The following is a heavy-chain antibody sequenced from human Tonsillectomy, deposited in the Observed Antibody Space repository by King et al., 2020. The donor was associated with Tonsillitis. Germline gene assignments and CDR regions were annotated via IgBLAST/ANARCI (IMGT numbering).Heavy chain of an antibody. CDR1: GITFSTYA. Sequence: VQLVESGGGLVQPGGSLRLSCVASGITFSTYAMTWVRRAPGKGLEWVSSISRSDDNRSYADSVKGRFTVTRDDSKSTLYLQMDSLSVEDTAIYYCATHRWDWELLDVWGQGTLVTVSS. D-gene: IGHD1-26*01. J-gene: IGHJ4*02. CDR2: ISRSDDNR. CDR3: ATHRWDWELLDV. V-gene: IGHV3-23*04.